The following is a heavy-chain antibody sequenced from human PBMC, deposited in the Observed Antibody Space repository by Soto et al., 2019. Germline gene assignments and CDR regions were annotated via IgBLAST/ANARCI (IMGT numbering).Heavy chain of an antibody. V-gene: IGHV1-46*01. D-gene: IGHD6-13*01. J-gene: IGHJ4*02. CDR3: ANSHAGAHITAAVH. CDR1: GYTFTSYY. CDR2: INPSGGYT. Sequence: ASVKVSCKASGYTFTSYYMNWVRQAPGQGLEWLGIINPSGGYTTYAQRFLGRVTMTSDTSTSTVHMELGSLTSEDTAVYYCANSHAGAHITAAVHWGQGTLVTVSS.